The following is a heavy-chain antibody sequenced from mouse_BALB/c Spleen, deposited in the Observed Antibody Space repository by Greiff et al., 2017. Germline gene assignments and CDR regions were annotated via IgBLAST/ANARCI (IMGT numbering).Heavy chain of an antibody. D-gene: IGHD1-2*01. CDR2: ISSGGSYT. J-gene: IGHJ4*01. V-gene: IGHV5-6*02. CDR3: TRRFTTAKDYAMDY. CDR1: GFTFSSYG. Sequence: EVKLVESGGDLVKPGGSLKLSCAASGFTFSSYGLSWVRQTPDKRLEWVATISSGGSYTYYPDSVKGRFTISRDNAKNTLYLQMSSLKSEDTAMYYCTRRFTTAKDYAMDYGGQGTSVTVSS.